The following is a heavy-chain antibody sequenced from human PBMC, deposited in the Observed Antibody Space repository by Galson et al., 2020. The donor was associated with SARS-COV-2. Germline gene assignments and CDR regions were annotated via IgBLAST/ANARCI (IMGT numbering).Heavy chain of an antibody. Sequence: SETLSLTCTVSGGSISSYYWSWIRQPPGKGLEWIGYIYYSGSTNYNPSLKSRVTISVDTSKNQFSLKLSSVTAADTAVYYCARQTYYDSSGYSDLGCDYWGQGTLVTVSS. J-gene: IGHJ4*02. D-gene: IGHD3-22*01. V-gene: IGHV4-59*01. CDR1: GGSISSYY. CDR2: IYYSGST. CDR3: ARQTYYDSSGYSDLGCDY.